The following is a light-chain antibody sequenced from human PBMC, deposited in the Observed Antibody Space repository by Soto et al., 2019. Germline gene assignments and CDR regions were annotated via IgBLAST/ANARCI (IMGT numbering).Light chain of an antibody. V-gene: IGKV1-39*01. J-gene: IGKJ1*01. CDR2: AAS. CDR1: QSVSSY. CDR3: QQSYSTPRT. Sequence: DIQMTQSPTSLSASVGDRVTITCRPSQSVSSYLNWYRQKPGKAPELLIYAASTLQSGVPSRFSGSGSGTDFTLTISSLQPEDFATYYCQQSYSTPRTFGQGTKVDIK.